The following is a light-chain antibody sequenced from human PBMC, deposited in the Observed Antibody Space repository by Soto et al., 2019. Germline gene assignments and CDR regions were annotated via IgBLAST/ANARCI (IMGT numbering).Light chain of an antibody. J-gene: IGLJ2*01. CDR3: QVWAGSSDHVL. Sequence: SYELTQPPSVSVAPGQTATITCEGNNLGSKSVHWYQQKAGQAPVLVVYGDSDRPSGNPERFSGYDSENTATLTLSGVEAGDEADYYCQVWAGSSDHVLFGGGTKLTVL. CDR2: GDS. V-gene: IGLV3-21*02. CDR1: NLGSKS.